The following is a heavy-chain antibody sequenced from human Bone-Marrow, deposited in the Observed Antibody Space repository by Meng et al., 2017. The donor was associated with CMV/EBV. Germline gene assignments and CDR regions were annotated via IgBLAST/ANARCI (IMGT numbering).Heavy chain of an antibody. CDR3: ARGPVGNWNYAR. J-gene: IGHJ4*02. CDR1: GFTFDDYT. Sequence: GESLKISCAASGFTFDDYTMHWVRQAPGKGLEWVSRINSDDSMISYVDSVEGRFTISRENAKNSLYLQMNSLRAGDTAVYYCARGPVGNWNYARWGQGTLATVSS. D-gene: IGHD1-7*01. CDR2: INSDDSMI. V-gene: IGHV3-74*01.